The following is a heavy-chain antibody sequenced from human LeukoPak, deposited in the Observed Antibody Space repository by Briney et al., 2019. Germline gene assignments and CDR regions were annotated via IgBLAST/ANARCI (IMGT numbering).Heavy chain of an antibody. V-gene: IGHV4-38-2*02. Sequence: PSETLSLTCTVSGYSISSGYYWGWIRPPPGKGLEWIGSIYHSGSTYYNPSLKSRVTISVDTSKNQFSLKLSSVTAADTAVYYCARNPDDYGDYADAFDIWGQGTMVTVSS. CDR3: ARNPDDYGDYADAFDI. D-gene: IGHD4-17*01. CDR1: GYSISSGYY. CDR2: IYHSGST. J-gene: IGHJ3*02.